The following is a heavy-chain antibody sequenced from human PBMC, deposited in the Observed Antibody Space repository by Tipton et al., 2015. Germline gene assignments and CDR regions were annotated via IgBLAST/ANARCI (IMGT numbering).Heavy chain of an antibody. CDR3: ARARGRHGGLFDS. V-gene: IGHV4-59*01. Sequence: TLSLTCTVSSDSFNKYYWSWIRQPPGKELQWIGYIQYSGGTNYNPSLESRVSMSVDTSKTQFSLEMRSVTATDTAVYYCARARGRHGGLFDSWGQGTPVTVSS. CDR1: SDSFNKYY. D-gene: IGHD4-23*01. CDR2: IQYSGGT. J-gene: IGHJ4*02.